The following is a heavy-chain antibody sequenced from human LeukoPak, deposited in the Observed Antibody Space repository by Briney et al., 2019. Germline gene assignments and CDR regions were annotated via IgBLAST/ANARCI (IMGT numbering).Heavy chain of an antibody. CDR1: GFSFSSYA. V-gene: IGHV3-64*01. CDR2: ISSNGGST. J-gene: IGHJ2*01. Sequence: GGSLRLSCAASGFSFSSYAMHWVRQAPGKGLGYVSGISSNGGSTYYANSLKGRFTISRDNSKNTLYLQMGSLRAEDMAVYYCASSPPTGTTWYFDLWGRGTLVTVSS. D-gene: IGHD1-7*01. CDR3: ASSPPTGTTWYFDL.